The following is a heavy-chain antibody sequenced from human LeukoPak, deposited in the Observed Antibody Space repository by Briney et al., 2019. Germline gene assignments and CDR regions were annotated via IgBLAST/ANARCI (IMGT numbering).Heavy chain of an antibody. D-gene: IGHD3-10*01. Sequence: PGRSLRLSCAASGFTFDDYAMHWVRQAPGKGLEWVSGISWNSGSIGYADSVKGRFTISRDNAKNSLYLQMNSLRAEDTALYYCAKDIFGYYYGSGREAFDYWGQGTLVTVSS. V-gene: IGHV3-9*01. CDR3: AKDIFGYYYGSGREAFDY. J-gene: IGHJ4*02. CDR2: ISWNSGSI. CDR1: GFTFDDYA.